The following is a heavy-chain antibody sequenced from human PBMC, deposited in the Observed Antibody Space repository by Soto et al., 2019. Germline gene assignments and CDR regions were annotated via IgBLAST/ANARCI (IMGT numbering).Heavy chain of an antibody. CDR3: ARSAGWYAVHS. CDR1: GDSVRSPYW. V-gene: IGHV4-4*02. Sequence: QVQLQESGPGLVKPSGTLSLTCAVSGDSVRSPYWWCWVRQPPGKGLEWIGEVFHTGSTSYNPSLWSRVTISMDKSNNQFSLDLSSVTASDTAVYYCARSAGWYAVHSWGPGTLVVVSS. D-gene: IGHD6-19*01. J-gene: IGHJ4*02. CDR2: VFHTGST.